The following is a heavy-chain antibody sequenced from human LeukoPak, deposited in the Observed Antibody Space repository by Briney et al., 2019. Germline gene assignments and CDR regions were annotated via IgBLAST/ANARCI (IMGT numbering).Heavy chain of an antibody. V-gene: IGHV3-74*01. CDR3: ASASSHRTAAGGDY. Sequence: PGGSLRLFCAASGFSFSTYWMHWVRQAPGKGLVWVSRINGDGGSRNYADSVKGRFTISRDNAKNTLYLQMSSLRVEDTAVYYCASASSHRTAAGGDYWGQGTLVTVST. CDR2: INGDGGSR. CDR1: GFSFSTYW. J-gene: IGHJ4*02. D-gene: IGHD6-13*01.